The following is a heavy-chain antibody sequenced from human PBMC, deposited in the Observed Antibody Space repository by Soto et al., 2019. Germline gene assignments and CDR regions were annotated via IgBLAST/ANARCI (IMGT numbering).Heavy chain of an antibody. Sequence: QVQLQESGPGLVKPSQTLSLTCTVSGGSISSGGYYWSWIRQHPGKGLEWIGYIYYRGSTYYNQSLKSRVTVSVDTYKSQFSLKLSSVTAADTAVYYCARDTNYGDEKGGYYYYGMDVWGQGTTVTVSS. D-gene: IGHD4-17*01. V-gene: IGHV4-31*03. CDR3: ARDTNYGDEKGGYYYYGMDV. J-gene: IGHJ6*02. CDR2: IYYRGST. CDR1: GGSISSGGYY.